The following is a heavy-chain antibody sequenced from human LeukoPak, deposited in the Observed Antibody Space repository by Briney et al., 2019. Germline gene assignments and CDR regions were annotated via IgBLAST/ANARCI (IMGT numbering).Heavy chain of an antibody. D-gene: IGHD2-21*02. CDR3: ARTQAIVVVTAIRTTYFDY. V-gene: IGHV4-39*01. Sequence: SETLSLTCTVSGGSISSSSYYWGWIRQPPGKGLEWIGSIYYSESTYYNPSLKSRVTISVDTSKNQFSLKLSSVTAADTAVYYCARTQAIVVVTAIRTTYFDYWGQGTLVTVSS. J-gene: IGHJ4*02. CDR1: GGSISSSSYY. CDR2: IYYSEST.